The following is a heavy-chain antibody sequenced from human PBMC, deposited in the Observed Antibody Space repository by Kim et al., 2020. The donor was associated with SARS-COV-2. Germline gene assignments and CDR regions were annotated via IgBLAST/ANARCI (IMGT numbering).Heavy chain of an antibody. D-gene: IGHD5-18*01. J-gene: IGHJ4*02. CDR1: GASFSNYY. CDR2: IHPTGSA. V-gene: IGHV4-34*01. CDR3: ARGQHRAKTGY. Sequence: SETLSLTCAVYGASFSNYYWSWIRQPPGQGLEWIGEIHPTGSANYNPSLQSRVTISIDSSKNHLSLKLTSVTAADTAIYFCARGQHRAKTGYWGQGALVT.